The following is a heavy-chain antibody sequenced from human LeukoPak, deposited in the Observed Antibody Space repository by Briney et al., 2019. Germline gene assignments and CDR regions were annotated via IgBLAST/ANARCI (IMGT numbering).Heavy chain of an antibody. CDR3: ARDPTGTTYNWFDP. Sequence: EASVKVSCKASGYTFTDYYLHWVRQAPGQGLEWMGWINPNSGGTHYAQKFQGRVTMTRDTSISTAYMDLSRLRSEGTAVYYCARDPTGTTYNWFDPWGQGTLVTVSS. V-gene: IGHV1-2*02. D-gene: IGHD1-7*01. CDR1: GYTFTDYY. J-gene: IGHJ5*02. CDR2: INPNSGGT.